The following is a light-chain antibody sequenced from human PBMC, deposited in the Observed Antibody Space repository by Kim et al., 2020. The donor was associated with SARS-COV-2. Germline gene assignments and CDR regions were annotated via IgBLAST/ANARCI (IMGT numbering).Light chain of an antibody. J-gene: IGKJ5*01. V-gene: IGKV1-33*01. CDR2: DAS. CDR3: QQYDR. CDR1: QDISNY. Sequence: DIQMTQSPSSLSASVGDRVTITCQASQDISNYLNWYQQKPGKAPKLLIYDASNLETGVPSRFSGSGSGTDFTFTISSLQPEDIATYYCQQYDRFGQGTRLGIK.